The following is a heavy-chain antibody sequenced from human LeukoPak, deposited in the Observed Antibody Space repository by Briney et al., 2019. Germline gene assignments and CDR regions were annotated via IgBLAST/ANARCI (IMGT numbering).Heavy chain of an antibody. CDR3: ARAGYSMDTEYFQH. Sequence: GGSLRLSCAASGFTFSNYNVNWVRQAPGKGLEWVSYISASSTTIYYADSVKGRFTTSRDNAKNSVYLQMNSLRAEDTAVYYCARAGYSMDTEYFQHWGQGTLVTVSS. D-gene: IGHD5-18*01. CDR2: ISASSTTI. CDR1: GFTFSNYN. V-gene: IGHV3-48*04. J-gene: IGHJ1*01.